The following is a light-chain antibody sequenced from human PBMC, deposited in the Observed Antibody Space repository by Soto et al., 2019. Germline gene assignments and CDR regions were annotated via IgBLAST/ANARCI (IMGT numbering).Light chain of an antibody. CDR1: SSDVGGYNY. CDR3: SSYAGSLYV. V-gene: IGLV2-8*01. J-gene: IGLJ1*01. CDR2: EVS. Sequence: QSVLTQPPSASGSPGQSVTISCTGTSSDVGGYNYVSWYQPHPGKAPKLMIYEVSKRPSGVPDRFSGSKSGNTASLTVSGLQAEDEADYYCSSYAGSLYVFGTGTKVTVL.